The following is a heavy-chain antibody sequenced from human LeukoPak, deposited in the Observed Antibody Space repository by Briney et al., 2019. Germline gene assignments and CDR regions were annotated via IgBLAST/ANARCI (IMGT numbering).Heavy chain of an antibody. CDR2: MSGSGGRT. D-gene: IGHD5-18*01. J-gene: IGHJ4*02. CDR3: ATIAQLWLQFLDY. Sequence: SGGSLRLSWAASGFTFSSYAMSGVRQAPGKGVEGVSAMSGSGGRTYYADSVKGRFTISRDTSKNTLYLQMNSLRAEDTAVYYCATIAQLWLQFLDYWGQGTLVTVSS. CDR1: GFTFSSYA. V-gene: IGHV3-23*01.